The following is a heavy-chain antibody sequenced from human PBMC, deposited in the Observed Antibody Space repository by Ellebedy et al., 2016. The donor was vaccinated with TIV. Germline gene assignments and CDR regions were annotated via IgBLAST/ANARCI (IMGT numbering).Heavy chain of an antibody. V-gene: IGHV3-33*08. CDR3: VRAPRGQYYFDY. J-gene: IGHJ4*02. Sequence: GESLKISXAASGFTFSRYAMHWVRQAPGKGLEWAAVIWYDGSNKYYADSVKGRFTISRDNSKNTLYLEMNSLRAEDTAVYYCVRAPRGQYYFDYWGQGTLVTVSS. CDR1: GFTFSRYA. CDR2: IWYDGSNK. D-gene: IGHD5-12*01.